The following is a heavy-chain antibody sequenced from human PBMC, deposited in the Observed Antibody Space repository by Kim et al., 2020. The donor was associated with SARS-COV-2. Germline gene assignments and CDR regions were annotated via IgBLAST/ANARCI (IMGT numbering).Heavy chain of an antibody. V-gene: IGHV3-48*03. Sequence: GGSLRLSCAASGFTFSSYEMNWVGQAPGKGLEWVSYISSSGSTIYYADSVKGRFTISRDNAKNSLYLQMNSLRAEDTAVYYCARDRAGTSTYYYYGMDVWGQGTTVTVSS. D-gene: IGHD6-13*01. CDR1: GFTFSSYE. CDR3: ARDRAGTSTYYYYGMDV. CDR2: ISSSGSTI. J-gene: IGHJ6*02.